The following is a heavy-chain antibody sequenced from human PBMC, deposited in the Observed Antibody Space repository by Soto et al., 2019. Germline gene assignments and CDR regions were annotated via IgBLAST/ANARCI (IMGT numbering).Heavy chain of an antibody. CDR1: GFTLSSYG. CDR2: VSYDGNTK. D-gene: IGHD4-4*01. V-gene: IGHV3-30*18. Sequence: GGSLRRPCSASGFTLSSYGMQWVRQAPGKGPEWVAVVSYDGNTKYYADSVKGLFTISRDDSKNTLFLQMNSLRTEDTAVYYCEKESGGANYEAYFDYWGQRTLVIASS. CDR3: EKESGGANYEAYFDY. J-gene: IGHJ4*02.